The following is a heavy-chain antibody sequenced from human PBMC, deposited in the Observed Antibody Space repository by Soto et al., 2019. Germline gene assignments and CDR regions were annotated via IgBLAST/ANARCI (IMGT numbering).Heavy chain of an antibody. D-gene: IGHD6-13*01. V-gene: IGHV3-30*18. CDR3: AKSTGYSSSWYSLSFDY. J-gene: IGHJ4*02. CDR2: ISYDGSNK. CDR1: GFTFSIYG. Sequence: GGSLRLSCAASGFTFSIYGMHWVRHAPGKGLEWVAVISYDGSNKYYADSVKGRFTISRDNSKNTLYLQMNSLRAEDTAVYYCAKSTGYSSSWYSLSFDYWGQGTLVTVSS.